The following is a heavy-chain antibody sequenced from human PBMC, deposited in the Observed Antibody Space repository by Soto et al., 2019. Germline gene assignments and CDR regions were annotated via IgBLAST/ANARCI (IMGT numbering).Heavy chain of an antibody. Sequence: QLQLVQSAAEVKKPGASVRVSCKAYGYPFIKYGISWIRQAPEQGLEWMGWIKVDSGYTNYAQKFQGRVTMTADTSSDTAFTELRSLSLHATAVYFCATSYHTGFDPWGQGTLVSVSS. CDR3: ATSYHTGFDP. D-gene: IGHD2-2*01. J-gene: IGHJ5*02. V-gene: IGHV1-18*04. CDR2: IKVDSGYT. CDR1: GYPFIKYG.